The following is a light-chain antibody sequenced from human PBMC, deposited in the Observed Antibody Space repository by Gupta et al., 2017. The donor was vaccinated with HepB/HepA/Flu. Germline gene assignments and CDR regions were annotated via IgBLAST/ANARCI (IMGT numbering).Light chain of an antibody. V-gene: IGLV3-21*04. CDR2: YDS. J-gene: IGLJ2*01. Sequence: SYVLPRPPSVSGAPGKTARITCGGNNIGSKSVHWYQQKPGQAPVLVIYYDSDRPSGIPERFSGSNSGNTATLTISRVEAGDEADYYCQVWDSSSDHSLFGGGTKLTVL. CDR1: NIGSKS. CDR3: QVWDSSSDHSL.